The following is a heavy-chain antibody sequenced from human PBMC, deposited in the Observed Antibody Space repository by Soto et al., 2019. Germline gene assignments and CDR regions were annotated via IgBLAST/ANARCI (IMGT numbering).Heavy chain of an antibody. CDR1: GFTFSSYA. D-gene: IGHD1-26*01. Sequence: GGSLRLSCAASGFTFSSYAMSWVRQAPGKGLEWVSAISGSGGSTYYADSVKGRFTISRDNSKNTLYLQMNSLRAEDTAVYYCAKDWTRWELLYYFDYWGQGTLVTVSS. CDR3: AKDWTRWELLYYFDY. CDR2: ISGSGGST. J-gene: IGHJ4*02. V-gene: IGHV3-23*01.